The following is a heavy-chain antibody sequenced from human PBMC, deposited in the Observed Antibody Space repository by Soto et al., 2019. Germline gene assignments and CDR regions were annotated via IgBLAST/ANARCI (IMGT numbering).Heavy chain of an antibody. CDR2: INHSGST. J-gene: IGHJ4*02. Sequence: SETLSLTCAVYGGSFSGYYWSWIRQPPGKGLEWIGEINHSGSTNYNPALKSRVTISVDTSKNQFSLKLSSVTAADTAVYYCARGEEVLRFFDYWGQGTLVTVSS. CDR1: GGSFSGYY. V-gene: IGHV4-34*01. CDR3: ARGEEVLRFFDY. D-gene: IGHD3-3*01.